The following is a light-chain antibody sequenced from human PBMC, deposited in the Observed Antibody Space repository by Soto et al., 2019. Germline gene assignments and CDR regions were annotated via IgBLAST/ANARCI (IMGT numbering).Light chain of an antibody. J-gene: IGKJ2*01. CDR1: QSVSSN. CDR2: GAS. Sequence: EIVMTQSPATLSLSPGARATLSCRASQSVSSNLAWYQQKPGRAPRLLIYGASTRATGIPARCSGSGSGTEFTLTISSLQSEDFAVYYCQQYNNWPYTFGQGTKLEIK. V-gene: IGKV3-15*01. CDR3: QQYNNWPYT.